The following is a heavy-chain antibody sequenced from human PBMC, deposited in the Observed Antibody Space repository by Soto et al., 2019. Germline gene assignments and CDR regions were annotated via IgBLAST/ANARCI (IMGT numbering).Heavy chain of an antibody. CDR3: TREDY. J-gene: IGHJ4*02. CDR1: GYIFTNHF. Sequence: QVQLVQSGAEEKKPGASVKVSCKTFGYIFTNHFIHWVRQAPGEGLEWVGWINAGSGDTQYSQKLQGRVTITRDTSASTIYMDLSSLKSEDTAVYYCTREDYWGQGTLVTVSS. CDR2: INAGSGDT. V-gene: IGHV1-3*05.